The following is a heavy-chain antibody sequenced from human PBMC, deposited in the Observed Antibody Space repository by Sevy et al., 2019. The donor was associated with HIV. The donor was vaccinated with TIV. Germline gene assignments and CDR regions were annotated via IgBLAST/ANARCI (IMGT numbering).Heavy chain of an antibody. D-gene: IGHD3-3*01. CDR3: ARPPFGPGDFWSGYQETFGLDV. CDR2: VCFDGNDK. J-gene: IGHJ6*02. V-gene: IGHV3-30*03. Sequence: GGSLRLSCTASGFTFSKYGMHWVRQAPGKGLEWVAVVCFDGNDKFYGDSVKGGFTISRDNSENTLYLQMKSLRPEDTALYYCARPPFGPGDFWSGYQETFGLDVWGQGTTVTCSS. CDR1: GFTFSKYG.